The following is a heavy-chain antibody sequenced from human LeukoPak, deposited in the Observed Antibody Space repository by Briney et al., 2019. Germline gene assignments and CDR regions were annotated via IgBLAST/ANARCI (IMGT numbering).Heavy chain of an antibody. CDR3: ARPQGGAGYCSGGSCYRKSSWFDP. V-gene: IGHV4-39*01. J-gene: IGHJ5*02. CDR1: GGSISSSSYY. Sequence: PSETLSLTCTVSGGSISSSSYYWGWLRQPPGTGLEWIGSIYYSGSTYYNPSLKSRVTISVDTSKNQFSLKLSSVTAADTAVYYCARPQGGAGYCSGGSCYRKSSWFDPWGQGTLVTVSS. D-gene: IGHD2-15*01. CDR2: IYYSGST.